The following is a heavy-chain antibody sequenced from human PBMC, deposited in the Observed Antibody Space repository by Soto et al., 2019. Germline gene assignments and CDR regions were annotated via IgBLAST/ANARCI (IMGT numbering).Heavy chain of an antibody. CDR2: IYYSGST. CDR1: GGSISSYY. D-gene: IGHD3-16*02. V-gene: IGHV4-59*01. CDR3: ARDINDYLWGSYRSDDFDI. J-gene: IGHJ3*02. Sequence: QVQLQESGPGLVKPSETLSLTCTVSGGSISSYYWSWIRQPPGKGLEWVGYIYYSGSTNYNPSPNSPVTISVDTPKNQFSLKLSSVTAADTAVYYCARDINDYLWGSYRSDDFDIWGQGTMVTVSS.